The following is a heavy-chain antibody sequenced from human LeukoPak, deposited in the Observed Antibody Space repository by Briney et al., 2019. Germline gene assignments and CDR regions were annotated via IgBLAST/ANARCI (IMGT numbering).Heavy chain of an antibody. V-gene: IGHV6-1*01. Sequence: SQTLSLTCAISGDSVSSNSAAWNWIRQSPSRGLEWLGRTYYMSKWYNDYAVSVKGRITINPDTSKNQFSLKLSSVTAADTAVYYCARDTGEQWLARTWFDPWGQGTLVTVSS. CDR2: TYYMSKWYN. J-gene: IGHJ5*02. CDR1: GDSVSSNSAA. D-gene: IGHD6-19*01. CDR3: ARDTGEQWLARTWFDP.